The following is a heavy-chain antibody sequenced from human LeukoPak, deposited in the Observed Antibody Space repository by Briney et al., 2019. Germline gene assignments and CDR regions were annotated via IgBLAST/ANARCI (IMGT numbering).Heavy chain of an antibody. CDR1: GYTFTGYY. D-gene: IGHD2-2*01. CDR3: ARGDIVVVPAVNWFDP. J-gene: IGHJ5*02. V-gene: IGHV1-2*02. Sequence: ASVKVSCKASGYTFTGYYMHWVRQAPGQGLEWMGWINPNSGGTNYAQKFQGRVTKTRDTSISTAYMELSRLRSDDTAVYYCARGDIVVVPAVNWFDPWGQGTLVTVSS. CDR2: INPNSGGT.